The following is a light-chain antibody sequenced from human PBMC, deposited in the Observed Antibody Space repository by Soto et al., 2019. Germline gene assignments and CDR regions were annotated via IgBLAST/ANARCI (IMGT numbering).Light chain of an antibody. CDR1: QSISSW. CDR2: KSS. V-gene: IGKV1-5*03. Sequence: DIQMTQSPSTLSASVGDRVTITCWASQSISSWLAWYQQKPGKAPKLLIYKSSSLESGVPSRFSGSGSGTGFTLTISSLQPDDFAAYYCQQYNDYPWTFGQGTKVEIK. J-gene: IGKJ1*01. CDR3: QQYNDYPWT.